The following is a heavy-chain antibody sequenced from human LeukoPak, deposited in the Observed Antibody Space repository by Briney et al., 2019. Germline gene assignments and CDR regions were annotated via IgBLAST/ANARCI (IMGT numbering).Heavy chain of an antibody. CDR1: GGTFSSYA. D-gene: IGHD3-22*01. CDR3: ARGDDSSGYTFDY. V-gene: IGHV1-69*04. CDR2: IIPILGIA. J-gene: IGHJ4*02. Sequence: ASVKVSCKASGGTFSSYAISWVRQAPGRGLEWMGRIIPILGIANYAQKFQGRVTITADKSTSTAYMELSSLRSEDTAVYYCARGDDSSGYTFDYWGQGTLVTVSS.